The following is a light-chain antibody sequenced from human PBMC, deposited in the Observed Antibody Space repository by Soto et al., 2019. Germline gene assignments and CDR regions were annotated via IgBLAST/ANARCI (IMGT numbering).Light chain of an antibody. Sequence: IVLTQSPGTLSLSPGERTTLSCRASQSISRYLAWYQQKPGQGPRLLIYGASSRATGTPDRFSGSGSGTDFTLTINSLQSEDFAVYYCQQYNNWPLTFGGGTKVDIK. CDR2: GAS. CDR1: QSISRY. V-gene: IGKV3D-15*01. CDR3: QQYNNWPLT. J-gene: IGKJ4*01.